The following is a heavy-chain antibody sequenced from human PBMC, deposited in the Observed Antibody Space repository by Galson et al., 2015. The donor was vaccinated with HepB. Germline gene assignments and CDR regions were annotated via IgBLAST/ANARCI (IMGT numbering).Heavy chain of an antibody. V-gene: IGHV3-13*04. CDR3: ARARKFKRVGVVVSNWFFDL. Sequence: SLRLSCAASGFTFSNYDMHWVRLTTEKGLEWVSTIGTPGDPKYLGSVKGRFSISRENAKNSLYLHMNSLRAGDTAVYYCARARKFKRVGVVVSNWFFDLWCRGTLVTVSS. J-gene: IGHJ2*01. CDR1: GFTFSNYD. D-gene: IGHD3-22*01. CDR2: IGTPGDP.